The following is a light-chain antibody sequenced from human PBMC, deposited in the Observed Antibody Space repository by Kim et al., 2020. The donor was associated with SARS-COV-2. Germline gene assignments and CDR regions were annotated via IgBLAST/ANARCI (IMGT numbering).Light chain of an antibody. V-gene: IGKV1-39*01. CDR3: QQTYSVPWT. CDR1: QSLNNY. CDR2: AAS. J-gene: IGKJ1*01. Sequence: DIQMTQSPSSLSASVGDRVIITCRASQSLNNYLSWYQQRPGKAPKLLISAASTLQSGVPSRFSGSGSGPDFTLSISSLQPGDFATYYCQQTYSVPWTFGQGTKVDIK.